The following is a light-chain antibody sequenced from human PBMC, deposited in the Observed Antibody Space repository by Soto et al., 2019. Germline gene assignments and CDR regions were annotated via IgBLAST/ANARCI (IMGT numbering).Light chain of an antibody. CDR2: EVN. CDR3: SSYTTTNTLWV. Sequence: QSALTQPASVSGSPGQSITISCTGTSSDVGAYDYVSWYQQNPGKAPKLIISEVNDRPSGVSNRFSGSKSGNTASLTISGLQAEAEADYFCSSYTTTNTLWVFGGGTKVTVL. J-gene: IGLJ3*02. CDR1: SSDVGAYDY. V-gene: IGLV2-14*01.